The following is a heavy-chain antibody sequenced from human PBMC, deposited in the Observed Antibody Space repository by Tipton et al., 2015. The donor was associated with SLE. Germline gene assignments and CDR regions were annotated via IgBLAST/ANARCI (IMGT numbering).Heavy chain of an antibody. CDR1: GGSIGSSY. CDR2: INYSGST. D-gene: IGHD6-13*01. Sequence: TLSLTCTVSGGSIGSSYWCWIRQSPGKGLEWIGYINYSGSTNYNPSLKSRVTISVDTSKNQFSLMLTSVTAADTATYYCARGGEAAAGYSWFDPWGQGTLVTVSS. J-gene: IGHJ5*02. CDR3: ARGGEAAAGYSWFDP. V-gene: IGHV4-59*01.